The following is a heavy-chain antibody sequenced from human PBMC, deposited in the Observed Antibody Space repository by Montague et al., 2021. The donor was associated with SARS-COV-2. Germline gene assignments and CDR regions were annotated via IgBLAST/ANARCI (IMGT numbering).Heavy chain of an antibody. D-gene: IGHD6-19*01. Sequence: SETLSLTCIVSGKSIDRDTYYWGWIRQSPGKGLEWIGSLSSSGSTYYNPSLRSRVTISMDTSKNHFSLKVNSVTATDTAVYFCARPGSVSGWFYFDDWGQGTLVSVSS. V-gene: IGHV4-39*02. CDR3: ARPGSVSGWFYFDD. CDR2: LSSSGST. J-gene: IGHJ4*02. CDR1: GKSIDRDTYY.